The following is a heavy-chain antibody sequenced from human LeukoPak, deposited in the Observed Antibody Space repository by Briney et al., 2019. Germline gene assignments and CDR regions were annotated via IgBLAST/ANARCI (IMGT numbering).Heavy chain of an antibody. Sequence: GASVKVSCKASGGTFSNYALTWVRQAPGQGLEWLGGIIPIFRTPNFAQKFQGRVTITADESTSTAYMELRSLRSEDTAVYYCARARPTIGQLADYYYYYMDVWGKGTTVTVSS. V-gene: IGHV1-69*01. J-gene: IGHJ6*03. D-gene: IGHD2-2*01. CDR2: IIPIFRTP. CDR1: GGTFSNYA. CDR3: ARARPTIGQLADYYYYYMDV.